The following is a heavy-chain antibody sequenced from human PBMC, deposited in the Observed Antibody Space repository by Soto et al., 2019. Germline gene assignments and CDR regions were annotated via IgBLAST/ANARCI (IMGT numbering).Heavy chain of an antibody. D-gene: IGHD6-13*01. Sequence: SETLSLTCTVSGGSISSYYWSWIRQPPGKGLEWIGYIYYSGSTNYNPSLKSRVTISVDTSKNQFSLKLSSVTAADTAAYYCARDGYSSSWSEGVYFDYWGQGTLVTVSS. V-gene: IGHV4-59*01. J-gene: IGHJ4*02. CDR3: ARDGYSSSWSEGVYFDY. CDR1: GGSISSYY. CDR2: IYYSGST.